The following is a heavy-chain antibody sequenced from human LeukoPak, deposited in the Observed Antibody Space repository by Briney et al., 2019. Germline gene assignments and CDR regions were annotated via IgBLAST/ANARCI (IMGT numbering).Heavy chain of an antibody. V-gene: IGHV4-34*01. D-gene: IGHD6-6*01. J-gene: IGHJ4*02. CDR1: GGSFSGYY. CDR2: INHSGST. Sequence: SETLSLTCAVYGGSFSGYYWSWIRQPPGKGLEWIGEINHSGSTNYNPSLKSRVTISVDTSKNQFSLKLSSVTAADTAVYYCARGQRIAARLRDYWGQGTLVTVSS. CDR3: ARGQRIAARLRDY.